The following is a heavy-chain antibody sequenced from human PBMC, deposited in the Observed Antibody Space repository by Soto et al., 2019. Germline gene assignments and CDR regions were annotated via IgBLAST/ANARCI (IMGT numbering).Heavy chain of an antibody. CDR3: ARVRYSDNWHGLIDF. CDR1: GGNIRGGAFS. D-gene: IGHD4-4*01. J-gene: IGHJ4*02. CDR2: IYHSGST. Sequence: TQRHTYTVSGGNIRGGAFSWSWIRQPPGRGLEWIGYIYHSGSTYYIPSLRSRVAISMDRAKNQFSLHLSSVTAEDTAVYFCARVRYSDNWHGLIDFWGLGTLVTVFS. V-gene: IGHV4-30-2*01.